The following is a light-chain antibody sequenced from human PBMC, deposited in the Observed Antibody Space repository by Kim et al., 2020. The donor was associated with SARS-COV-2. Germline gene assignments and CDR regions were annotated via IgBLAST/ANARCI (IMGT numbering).Light chain of an antibody. CDR1: QDMRND. J-gene: IGKJ5*01. Sequence: VCVGDRVTITCRASQDMRNDLGWYQQKPGRAPKRLIYGASSLQSVVPSRFSGSGSGTEFTLTISSVQPEDFATYFCLQHITYPITFGQGTRLEIK. V-gene: IGKV1-17*01. CDR2: GAS. CDR3: LQHITYPIT.